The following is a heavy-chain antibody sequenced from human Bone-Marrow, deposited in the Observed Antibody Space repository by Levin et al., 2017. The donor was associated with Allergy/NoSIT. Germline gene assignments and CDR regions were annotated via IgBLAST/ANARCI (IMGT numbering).Heavy chain of an antibody. J-gene: IGHJ4*02. CDR2: ISSSGSSI. D-gene: IGHD3-22*01. V-gene: IGHV3-21*01. CDR1: GFPFRTSS. Sequence: GGSLRLSCAASGFPFRTSSISWVRQAPGKGLEWVSSISSSGSSIYYAGSVRGRFTISRDNAENSVSLQMNSLRAEDTAVYYCARDYFYDSSGYYDFGYWGQGTLVTVSS. CDR3: ARDYFYDSSGYYDFGY.